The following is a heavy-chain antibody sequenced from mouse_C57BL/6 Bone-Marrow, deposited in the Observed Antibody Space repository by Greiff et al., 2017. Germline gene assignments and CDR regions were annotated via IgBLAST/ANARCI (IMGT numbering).Heavy chain of an antibody. CDR3: ERGAYYVAWDY. V-gene: IGHV1-69*01. CDR2: IDPCDSDT. D-gene: IGHD1-1*01. CDR1: GYTFTSYW. J-gene: IGHJ4*01. Sequence: QVQLQQPGAELVMPGASVKLSCKASGYTFTSYWMHWVKQRPGQGLEWIGEIDPCDSDTNYNQKFKGKSTLTVDKSSSTAYMQHSSLTSEDSAVYAGERGAYYVAWDYGGQGTSVTVSA.